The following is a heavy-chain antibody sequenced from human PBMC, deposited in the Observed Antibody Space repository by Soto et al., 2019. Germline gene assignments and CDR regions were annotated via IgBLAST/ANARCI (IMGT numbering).Heavy chain of an antibody. CDR1: GGTFSNDI. CDR2: IIPLLDVA. D-gene: IGHD5-12*01. CDR3: ARDSPIGSTFSGYDAIDY. V-gene: IGHV1-69*08. J-gene: IGHJ4*02. Sequence: QVQLVQSGAEVKKPGSSVKVSCKTSGGTFSNDIITWVRQAPGQGLEWMGRIIPLLDVADYAQKFQGRVTITADKSTRTAYMELNSLRSEHTAVYYCARDSPIGSTFSGYDAIDYWGQGTLVTVSS.